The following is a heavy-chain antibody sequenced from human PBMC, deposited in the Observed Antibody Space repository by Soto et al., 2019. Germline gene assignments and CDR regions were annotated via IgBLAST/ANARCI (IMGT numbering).Heavy chain of an antibody. J-gene: IGHJ6*02. CDR3: ASYFWSGYNYYYYGMEV. Sequence: TLSLTCTLSGGSISSGDYYWSWIRQPPGKGLEWIGYIYYSGSTYYNPSLKSRVTISVDTSKNQFSLKLSSVTAADTAVYYCASYFWSGYNYYYYGMEVWGQGTTVTVSS. D-gene: IGHD3-3*01. CDR1: GGSISSGDYY. CDR2: IYYSGST. V-gene: IGHV4-30-4*01.